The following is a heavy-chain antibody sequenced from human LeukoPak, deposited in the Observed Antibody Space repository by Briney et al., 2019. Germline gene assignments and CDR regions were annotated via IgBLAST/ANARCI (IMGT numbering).Heavy chain of an antibody. CDR1: GFTFSSYG. Sequence: GSLRLSCAASGFTFSSYGMHWVRQAPGKGLEWVAVIWYDGSNKYYADSVKGRFTISRDNSKNTLYLRMNSLRAEDTAVYYCARVGDSYSSGWYVGHWGQGTLVTVSS. D-gene: IGHD6-19*01. V-gene: IGHV3-33*01. CDR3: ARVGDSYSSGWYVGH. CDR2: IWYDGSNK. J-gene: IGHJ4*02.